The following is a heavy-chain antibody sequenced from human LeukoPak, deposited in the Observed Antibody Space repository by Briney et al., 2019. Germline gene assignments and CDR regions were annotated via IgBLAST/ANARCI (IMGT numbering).Heavy chain of an antibody. D-gene: IGHD4/OR15-4a*01. V-gene: IGHV4-4*07. J-gene: IGHJ6*03. CDR2: IYTSGST. CDR1: GGSISSYY. Sequence: ASETLSLTCTVSGGSISSYYWSWIRQPAGKGLEWIGRIYTSGSTNYNPSLKSRVTMSVDTSKNQFSLKLSSVTAADTAVYYCARYSMELDYYYYYYMDVWGKGTTVTVSS. CDR3: ARYSMELDYYYYYYMDV.